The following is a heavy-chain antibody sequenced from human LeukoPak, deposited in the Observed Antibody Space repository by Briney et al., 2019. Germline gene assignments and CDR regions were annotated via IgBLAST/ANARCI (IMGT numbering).Heavy chain of an antibody. CDR3: AKLHNNGAVAGIGTYEFDY. Sequence: GGSLRLSCAASGFTFSSYGMHWVRQAPGKGLEWVAVISYDGSNKYYADSVKGRFTISRDNPKNTLYLQMNSLRAEDTAVYYCAKLHNNGAVAGIGTYEFDYWGQGTLVTVSS. CDR2: ISYDGSNK. CDR1: GFTFSSYG. V-gene: IGHV3-30*18. J-gene: IGHJ4*02. D-gene: IGHD6-19*01.